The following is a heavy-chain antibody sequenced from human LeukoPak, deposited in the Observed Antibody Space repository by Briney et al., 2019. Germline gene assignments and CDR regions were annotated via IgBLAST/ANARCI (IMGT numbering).Heavy chain of an antibody. J-gene: IGHJ4*02. CDR2: INWNGGST. D-gene: IGHD2-2*01. V-gene: IGHV3-20*04. Sequence: GGSLRLSCAASGFTFDDHGMNWVRQAPGKGLEWVSGINWNGGSTFYADSVKGRFTISRDNAKNTLYLQMSSLRAEDTAVYYCARVGVGMYHFDHWGQGTLVTVSS. CDR1: GFTFDDHG. CDR3: ARVGVGMYHFDH.